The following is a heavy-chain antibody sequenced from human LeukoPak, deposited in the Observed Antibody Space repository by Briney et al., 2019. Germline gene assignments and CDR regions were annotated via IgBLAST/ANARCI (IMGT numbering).Heavy chain of an antibody. Sequence: PGGSLRLSCAASGFTFSDYYMSWIRQAPGKGLEWVSYISADATTIYQADSVKGRFTISRDNAKNSLYLQMNSLRAEDTAVYYCARGPLAGPTTYYFDYWGQGTLVTVSS. V-gene: IGHV3-11*04. J-gene: IGHJ4*02. CDR2: ISADATTI. D-gene: IGHD1-26*01. CDR3: ARGPLAGPTTYYFDY. CDR1: GFTFSDYY.